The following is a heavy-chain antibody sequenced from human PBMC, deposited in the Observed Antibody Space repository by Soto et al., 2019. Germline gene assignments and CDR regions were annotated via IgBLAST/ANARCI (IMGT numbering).Heavy chain of an antibody. D-gene: IGHD3-10*01. CDR2: IYYSGST. J-gene: IGHJ6*02. CDR1: GASISSYY. CDR3: ARQPATTYGSAGPPDV. V-gene: IGHV4-39*01. Sequence: SETLSLTCTVSGASISSYYWGWIRQPPGKGLEWIGSIYYSGSTYYDPSLKSRVTISVDTSKNQFSLKLSSVTAADTAVYYCARQPATTYGSAGPPDVWGQGTTVTVSS.